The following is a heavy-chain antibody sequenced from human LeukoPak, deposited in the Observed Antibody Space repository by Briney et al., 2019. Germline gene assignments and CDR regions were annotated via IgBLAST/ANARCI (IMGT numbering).Heavy chain of an antibody. CDR1: GFTFSSYW. Sequence: GGSLRLSCAASGFTFSSYWMYWVRQAPGKGLEWVSTLSGTGGSTYYADSVKGRFTISRDSSKNTLFLHMNTLRAEDTAIYYCAKDRTVGASYWYFDLWGRGTLVTVSS. V-gene: IGHV3-23*01. CDR2: LSGTGGST. J-gene: IGHJ2*01. D-gene: IGHD1-26*01. CDR3: AKDRTVGASYWYFDL.